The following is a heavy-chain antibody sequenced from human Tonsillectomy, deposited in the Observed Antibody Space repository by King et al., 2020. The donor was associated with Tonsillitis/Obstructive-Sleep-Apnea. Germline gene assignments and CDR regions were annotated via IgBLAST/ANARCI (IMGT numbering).Heavy chain of an antibody. CDR3: ARTRTYYDVLTGYSPSHFDY. V-gene: IGHV3-11*01. J-gene: IGHJ4*02. Sequence: VQLVESGGGLVKPGGSLRLSCAASGFTFSDYYMSWIRQAPGKGLEWVSYISSGDSVKYYADSVKGRFTISRDNAKNSLYLQMNSVRAEDTAVYYCARTRTYYDVLTGYSPSHFDYWGQGTLVTVSS. CDR1: GFTFSDYY. CDR2: ISSGDSVK. D-gene: IGHD3-9*01.